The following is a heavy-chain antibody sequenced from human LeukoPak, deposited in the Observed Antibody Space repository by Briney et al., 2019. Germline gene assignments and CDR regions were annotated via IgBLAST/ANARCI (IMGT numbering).Heavy chain of an antibody. CDR1: GFTFSNYA. CDR2: ISGSGGST. Sequence: GGSLRLSCAASGFTFSNYAMSWVRQAPGKGLEWVSGISGSGGSTYYADSVKGRFTISRDNSKTALYLQMNSLRAEDTAVYYCAKGSSSYYFAFDIWGQGTMVTVSS. D-gene: IGHD6-13*01. J-gene: IGHJ3*02. CDR3: AKGSSSYYFAFDI. V-gene: IGHV3-23*01.